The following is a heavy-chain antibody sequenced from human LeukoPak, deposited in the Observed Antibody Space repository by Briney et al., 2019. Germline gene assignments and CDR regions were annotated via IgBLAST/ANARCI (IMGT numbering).Heavy chain of an antibody. CDR2: IYPSDSDI. CDR3: AKLSIPSAVDY. J-gene: IGHJ4*02. CDR1: GYRFTNYW. D-gene: IGHD6-6*01. V-gene: IGHV5-51*01. Sequence: GESLKTSCKGSGYRFTNYWIGWVRQMPGKGLEWMGIIYPSDSDIRYSPSFQGQVTISADRSISTAYLQWSSLKASDTAMYYCAKLSIPSAVDYWGQGTLVTVSS.